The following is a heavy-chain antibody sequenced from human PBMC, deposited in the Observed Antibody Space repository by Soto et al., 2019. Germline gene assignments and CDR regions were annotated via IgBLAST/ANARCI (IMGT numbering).Heavy chain of an antibody. J-gene: IGHJ4*02. Sequence: GGSLRLSCASSVFSFIISPMHWVRQAPGKGPEWVALISYDGTNKFYADSVKGRFTISRDNSKSTLYLQVDSLRPEDAAVYYCARDPKTSGGQHWAFNYFDSWGQGTLVTVSS. D-gene: IGHD7-27*01. CDR3: ARDPKTSGGQHWAFNYFDS. CDR2: ISYDGTNK. CDR1: VFSFIISP. V-gene: IGHV3-30-3*01.